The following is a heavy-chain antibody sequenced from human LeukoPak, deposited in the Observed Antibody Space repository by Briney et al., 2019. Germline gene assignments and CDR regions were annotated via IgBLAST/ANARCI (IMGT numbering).Heavy chain of an antibody. V-gene: IGHV4-34*01. CDR3: ARGRICSSTSCYGVGFDP. CDR2: INHSGST. D-gene: IGHD2-2*01. CDR1: GGSFSGYY. J-gene: IGHJ5*02. Sequence: SETLSLTCAVYGGSFSGYYWSWIRQPPGKGLEWIGEINHSGSTNYNPSLKSRVTISVDTSKNQFSLKLSSVTAADTAVYYCARGRICSSTSCYGVGFDPWGQGTLVTVSS.